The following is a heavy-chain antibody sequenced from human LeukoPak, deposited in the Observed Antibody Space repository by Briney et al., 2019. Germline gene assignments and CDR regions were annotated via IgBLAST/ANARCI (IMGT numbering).Heavy chain of an antibody. CDR2: IIPILGIA. J-gene: IGHJ5*02. V-gene: IGHV1-69*04. CDR3: ARDDRPMRYSSSWYDWFDP. CDR1: GGTFSSYA. D-gene: IGHD6-13*01. Sequence: ASVKVSCKASGGTFSSYAISWVRQAPGQGLEWMGRIIPILGIANYAQKFQGRVTITADKSTSTAYMELSSLRSEDTAVYYCARDDRPMRYSSSWYDWFDPWGQGTLVTVSS.